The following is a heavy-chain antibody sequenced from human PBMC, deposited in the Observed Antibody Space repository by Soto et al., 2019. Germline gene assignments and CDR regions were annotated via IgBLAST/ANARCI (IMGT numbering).Heavy chain of an antibody. D-gene: IGHD3-10*01. Sequence: QVQLVQSGAEVKKPGASVIVSCKASGYTFTIYYIQWVRQAPGQGLEWMGRINPTGGATSYAQKXXXXXXXXXXXXXXXXXXXXXXXXXEXTAVYYXARALAPYKSSDFWGQGTLVTVSS. CDR2: INPTGGAT. CDR1: GYTFTIYY. V-gene: IGHV1-46*01. CDR3: ARALAPYKSSDF. J-gene: IGHJ4*02.